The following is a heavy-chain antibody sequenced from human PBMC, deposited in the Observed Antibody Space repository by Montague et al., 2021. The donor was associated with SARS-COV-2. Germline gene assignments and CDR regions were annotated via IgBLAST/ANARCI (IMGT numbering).Heavy chain of an antibody. Sequence: SETLSLTCAAYGGSFSGYYWSWIRQPPGKGLEWIGEINHSGSTKYNPSLKSRVTISVDTSKNQFSRKLSSVTAADTAGYYCARGLQRVGPGVLGVGSYYYYYYMDVWGKGTTVTVSS. CDR3: ARGLQRVGPGVLGVGSYYYYYYMDV. CDR2: INHSGST. D-gene: IGHD2-2*01. J-gene: IGHJ6*03. CDR1: GGSFSGYY. V-gene: IGHV4-34*01.